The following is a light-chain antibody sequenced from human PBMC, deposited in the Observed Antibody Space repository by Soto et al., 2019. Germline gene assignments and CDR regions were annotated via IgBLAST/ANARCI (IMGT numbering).Light chain of an antibody. V-gene: IGKV3-15*01. CDR1: ESLNSN. J-gene: IGKJ2*03. CDR2: DAS. CDR3: QQYKNWPAYS. Sequence: EIVMTQSPATLAVSPGERATLSCRASESLNSNLIWYQQKPGQAPRLLIYDASTRATGIPDRFSGSGSGTEFTLTISSLQSEDFAIYFCQQYKNWPAYSFGQGTKLEIK.